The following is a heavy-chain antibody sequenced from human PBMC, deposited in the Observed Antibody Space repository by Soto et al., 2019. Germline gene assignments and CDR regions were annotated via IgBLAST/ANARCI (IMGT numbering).Heavy chain of an antibody. CDR2: IYYSGST. CDR1: GGPISSYY. V-gene: IGHV4-59*01. D-gene: IGHD3-16*01. CDR3: ARGGGVDGFVDY. Sequence: QVRLQESGPGLVKPSETLSLTCTVSGGPISSYYWTWIRQPPGKGLEWIGYIYYSGSTNYNPSLKSRVTISGDTSENQFSLKLNSVTAADTAVYYCARGGGVDGFVDYWGRGTLVTVSS. J-gene: IGHJ4*02.